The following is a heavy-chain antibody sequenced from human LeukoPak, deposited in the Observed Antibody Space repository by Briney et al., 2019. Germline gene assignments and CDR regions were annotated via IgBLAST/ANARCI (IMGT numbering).Heavy chain of an antibody. Sequence: SVKVSCKASGGTINNDGVNWVRQAPGQGLEWMGMIIPKFGIAHYARKFQGRVTITADESTGTTYMEVSSLIPDDTAVYYCARGEGKYHDIRGGSDPWGQGTSVTVSS. CDR3: ARGEGKYHDIRGGSDP. J-gene: IGHJ5*02. CDR1: GGTINNDG. V-gene: IGHV1-69*13. CDR2: IIPKFGIA. D-gene: IGHD2-2*01.